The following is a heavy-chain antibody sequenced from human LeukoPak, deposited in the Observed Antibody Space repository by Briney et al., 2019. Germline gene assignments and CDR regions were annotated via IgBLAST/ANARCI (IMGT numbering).Heavy chain of an antibody. Sequence: GGSLRLSCAASGFTFSKYGMHWVRRAPGKGLEWVAVIWYDESNKYYTDSVKGRFTISRDNSKNTLYLQMNSLRAEDTAVYYCARAAGAYGDYVFYFQYWGQGTLVTVSS. CDR3: ARAAGAYGDYVFYFQY. CDR2: IWYDESNK. V-gene: IGHV3-33*01. CDR1: GFTFSKYG. D-gene: IGHD4-17*01. J-gene: IGHJ1*01.